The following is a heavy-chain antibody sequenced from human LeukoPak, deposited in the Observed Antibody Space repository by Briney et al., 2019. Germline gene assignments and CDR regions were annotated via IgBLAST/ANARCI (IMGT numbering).Heavy chain of an antibody. D-gene: IGHD5-12*01. CDR3: ARDSDLIVATIAFDY. CDR2: ISYDGSNK. J-gene: IGHJ4*02. CDR1: GFTFSSYA. Sequence: GSLRLSCAASGFTFSSYAMHWVRQAPGKGLEWVAVISYDGSNKYYADSVKGRFTISRDNSKNTLYLQMNSLRAEDTAVYYCARDSDLIVATIAFDYWGQGTLVTVSS. V-gene: IGHV3-30*04.